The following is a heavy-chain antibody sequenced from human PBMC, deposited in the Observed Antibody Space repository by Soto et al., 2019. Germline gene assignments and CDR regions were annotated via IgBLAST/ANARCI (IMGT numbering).Heavy chain of an antibody. V-gene: IGHV1-69*01. CDR2: IIPIFGTA. CDR1: VGTFSSYA. J-gene: IGHJ3*02. D-gene: IGHD3-10*01. CDR3: ASAPTLLCFGELPHAFDI. Sequence: QVQLVQSGAEVKKPGSSVKVSCKASVGTFSSYAISWVRQAPGQGLEWMGGIIPIFGTANYAQKFQGRVTITADESTSTAYMELSSLRSEDTAVYYCASAPTLLCFGELPHAFDIWGQGTMVTVSS.